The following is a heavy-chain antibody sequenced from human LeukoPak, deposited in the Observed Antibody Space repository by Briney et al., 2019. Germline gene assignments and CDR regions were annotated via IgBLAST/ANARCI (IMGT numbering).Heavy chain of an antibody. CDR3: ARSAPGIKAAYYDSSGYDY. Sequence: PSETLSLTCTVSGGSMTSNNYYWGWIRQPPGKGLEWIGNIHYSRSTYYSPSLKNRVTISVDTSKNQFSLKLSSVTAADTAVYYCARSAPGIKAAYYDSSGYDYWGQGTLVTVSS. CDR2: IHYSRST. J-gene: IGHJ4*02. D-gene: IGHD3-22*01. CDR1: GGSMTSNNYY. V-gene: IGHV4-39*07.